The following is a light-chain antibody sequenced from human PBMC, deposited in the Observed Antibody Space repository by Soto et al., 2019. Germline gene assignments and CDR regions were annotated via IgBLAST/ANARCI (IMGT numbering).Light chain of an antibody. Sequence: QSVLTQPPSVSAAPGQKVTISCSGSSSNIGNNYVSWYQQLPGTAPKLLIYDNNKRPSGIPDRFSGSKSGTSGLQTGDEADYYCGTWDSSLSAVVFGGGTKVTVL. CDR3: GTWDSSLSAVV. CDR2: DNN. J-gene: IGLJ2*01. V-gene: IGLV1-51*01. CDR1: SSNIGNNY.